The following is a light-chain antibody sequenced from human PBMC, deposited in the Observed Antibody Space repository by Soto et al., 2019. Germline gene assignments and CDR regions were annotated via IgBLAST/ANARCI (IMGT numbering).Light chain of an antibody. CDR3: HQDYNVPPWC. J-gene: IGKJ1*01. CDR1: QSISNY. CDR2: AAS. V-gene: IGKV1-39*01. Sequence: DIQMTQSPSSLSASVVDRVTITCRASQSISNYLDWYQLKPGKAPKLLIYAASSLQSGVPSRFTCSCPGTDFPLTDNNLVADDLATYYCHQDYNVPPWCFGQGTKVVIK.